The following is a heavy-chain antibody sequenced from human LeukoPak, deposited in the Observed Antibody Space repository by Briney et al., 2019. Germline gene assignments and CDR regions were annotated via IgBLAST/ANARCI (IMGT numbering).Heavy chain of an antibody. CDR3: ARERWSGSYGEFDY. Sequence: SETLSLTCAVYGGSFSGYYWSWIRQPAGKGLEWIGRIYTSGSTNYNPSLKSRVTMSVDTSKNQFSLKLSSVTAADTAVYYCARERWSGSYGEFDYWGQGTLVTVSS. D-gene: IGHD1-26*01. V-gene: IGHV4-4*07. CDR2: IYTSGST. CDR1: GGSFSGYY. J-gene: IGHJ4*02.